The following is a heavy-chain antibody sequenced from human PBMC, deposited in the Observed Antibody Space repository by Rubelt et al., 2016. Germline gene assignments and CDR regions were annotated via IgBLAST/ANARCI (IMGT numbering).Heavy chain of an antibody. CDR3: AKDWATVTV. J-gene: IGHJ4*02. CDR2: ISGSGGST. D-gene: IGHD4-17*01. Sequence: VRQAPGKGLEWVSAISGSGGSTYYADSVKGRFTISRDNSKNTLYLQMNSLRAEDTAVYYCAKDWATVTVWGQGTLVTVSS. V-gene: IGHV3-23*01.